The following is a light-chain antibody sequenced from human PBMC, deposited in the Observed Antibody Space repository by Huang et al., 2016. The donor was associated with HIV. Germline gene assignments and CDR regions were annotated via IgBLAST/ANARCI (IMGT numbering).Light chain of an antibody. V-gene: IGKV3-20*01. CDR2: GSS. J-gene: IGKJ1*01. CDR3: QQYDNSPWT. CDR1: HSINSYY. Sequence: ETVLTQSPGTLSLSPGGRATLSCRTSHSINSYYLAWYQQKSGQAPRLLIYGSSRRALGIPHRVSGSGSGTDFTLTITRLESEDFAVYYCQQYDNSPWTFGQGTKVET.